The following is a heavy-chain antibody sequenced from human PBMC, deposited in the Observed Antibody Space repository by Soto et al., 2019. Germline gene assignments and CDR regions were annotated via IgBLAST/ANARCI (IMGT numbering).Heavy chain of an antibody. J-gene: IGHJ4*02. D-gene: IGHD3-16*01. CDR1: GLIFPNYA. Sequence: EVQLFESGGGLAQPGGSLRLSCTASGLIFPNYAMSWVRQAPGKGLEWVSAVSGSADSTYYADSVTGRCTISGDNSKNSLYLQMNSLRVEDTAVYYWTRGLKLLMFEDGGQGTLVSSSS. V-gene: IGHV3-23*01. CDR2: VSGSADST. CDR3: TRGLKLLMFED.